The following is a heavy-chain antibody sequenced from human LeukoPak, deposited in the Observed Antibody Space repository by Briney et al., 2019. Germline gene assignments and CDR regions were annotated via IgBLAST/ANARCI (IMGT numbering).Heavy chain of an antibody. J-gene: IGHJ4*02. D-gene: IGHD6-19*01. V-gene: IGHV3-23*01. CDR1: GFTFSSYA. CDR2: ISGSGGST. Sequence: GGSLRLSCAASGFTFSSYAVSWVRQAPGKGLEWVSAISGSGGSTYYADSVKGRFTISRDNSKNTLYLQMNSLRAEDTAVYYCAKLSSGWYDYYFDYWGQGTLVTVSS. CDR3: AKLSSGWYDYYFDY.